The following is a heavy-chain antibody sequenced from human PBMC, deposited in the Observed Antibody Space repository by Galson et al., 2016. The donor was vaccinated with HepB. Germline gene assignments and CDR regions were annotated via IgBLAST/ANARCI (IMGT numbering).Heavy chain of an antibody. V-gene: IGHV1-24*01. CDR1: GYTLNEVY. CDR2: SDPENGET. Sequence: SVKVSCKVSGYTLNEVYIHWVRQAPGKGLEWMGGSDPENGETIYAQKFQGRVTMTEDTSTDTAYMELSSLRSEDTAVYYCAKASGSSAREYYYYYYGMDVWGQGTTVTVSS. CDR3: AKASGSSAREYYYYYYGMDV. J-gene: IGHJ6*02. D-gene: IGHD6-6*01.